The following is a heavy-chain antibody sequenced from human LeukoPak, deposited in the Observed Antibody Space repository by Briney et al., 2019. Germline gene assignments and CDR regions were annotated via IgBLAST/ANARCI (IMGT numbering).Heavy chain of an antibody. CDR2: ISSSSRTI. CDR3: ARDGPYGDYDY. Sequence: GGSLRLSCAASGFTFSNYSINWVRQAPGKGLEWVSYISSSSRTIYYADSVKGRFTISRDNAKNSLYLQMNSLRAEDTAVYYCARDGPYGDYDYWGQGTLVTVSS. D-gene: IGHD4-17*01. J-gene: IGHJ4*02. CDR1: GFTFSNYS. V-gene: IGHV3-48*04.